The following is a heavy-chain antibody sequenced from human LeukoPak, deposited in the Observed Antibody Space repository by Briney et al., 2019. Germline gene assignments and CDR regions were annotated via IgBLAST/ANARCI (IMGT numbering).Heavy chain of an antibody. Sequence: QAGGSLRLSCAASGFTFSDSAMNWVRQASGKGLEWVAHIRGKTNSYATAYAASVRGRFTVSRDDSKNTAYLQMNSLKTEDTAVYYCTGGSGWYSPDYWGQGTLVTVSS. CDR3: TGGSGWYSPDY. V-gene: IGHV3-73*01. J-gene: IGHJ4*02. CDR1: GFTFSDSA. D-gene: IGHD6-19*01. CDR2: IRGKTNSYAT.